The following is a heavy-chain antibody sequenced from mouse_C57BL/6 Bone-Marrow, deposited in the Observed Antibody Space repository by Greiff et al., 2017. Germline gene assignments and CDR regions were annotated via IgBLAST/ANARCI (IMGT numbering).Heavy chain of an antibody. J-gene: IGHJ2*01. Sequence: LQLQQPGAELVMPGASVKLSCKASGYTFTSYWMHWVKQRPGQGLEWIGEIDPSDSYTNYNQKFKGKSTLTVDKSSSTAYMQLSSLTSEDAAVYYCARSTVVATDYWGQGTTLTVSS. CDR1: GYTFTSYW. V-gene: IGHV1-69*01. CDR3: ARSTVVATDY. D-gene: IGHD1-1*01. CDR2: IDPSDSYT.